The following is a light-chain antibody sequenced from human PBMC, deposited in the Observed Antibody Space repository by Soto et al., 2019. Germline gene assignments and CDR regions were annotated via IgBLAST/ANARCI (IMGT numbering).Light chain of an antibody. J-gene: IGKJ5*01. CDR1: QSVSTN. V-gene: IGKV3-15*01. Sequence: EMVMTQSPATLSVSPGERATLSCRASQSVSTNLAWYQQKPVQGPRLLIFGASTRAIGIPARFSGSGSGTDFTLTISSLQPEDFATYYCQQLNSYPPTFGQGTRLEI. CDR3: QQLNSYPPT. CDR2: GAS.